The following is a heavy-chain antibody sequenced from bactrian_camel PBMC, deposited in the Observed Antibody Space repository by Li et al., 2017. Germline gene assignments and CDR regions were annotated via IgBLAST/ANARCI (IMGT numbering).Heavy chain of an antibody. CDR2: IGRDGST. CDR1: GYTFKSNC. J-gene: IGHJ6*01. V-gene: IGHV3S53*01. D-gene: IGHD2*01. CDR3: TTRGREAAVDCSGGYCTEPAETAEFGH. Sequence: HVQLVESGGGSVQSGGSLRLSCVASGYTFKSNCMAWFRQAPGKEREGVAVIGRDGSTSYAHSVNVRFTISQDNVNYTLATLYLQMNSLKSEDTALYYCTTRGREAAVDCSGGYCTEPAETAEFGHWGQGTQVTVS.